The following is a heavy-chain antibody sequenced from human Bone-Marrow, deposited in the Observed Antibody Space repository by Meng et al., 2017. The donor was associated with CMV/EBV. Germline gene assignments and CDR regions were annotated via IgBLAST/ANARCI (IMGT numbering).Heavy chain of an antibody. Sequence: GESLKISCKGSGYSFTSYWIGWVRQMPGKGLEWMGRIYPGYSDTRDSPSFQGQVTISADKSISTAHLQWSSLKASDTAMYYCARQKAYYFDYWGQGTLVTVSS. CDR1: GYSFTSYW. V-gene: IGHV5-51*01. J-gene: IGHJ4*02. CDR3: ARQKAYYFDY. CDR2: IYPGYSDT.